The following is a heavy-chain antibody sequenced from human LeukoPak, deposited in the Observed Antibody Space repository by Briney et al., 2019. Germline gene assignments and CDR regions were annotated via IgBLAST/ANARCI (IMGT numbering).Heavy chain of an antibody. V-gene: IGHV3-23*01. D-gene: IGHD3-3*01. CDR3: ASGPPFLKYFEY. CDR1: GFTFSAYV. CDR2: ISVGAEYI. J-gene: IGHJ4*02. Sequence: GGSLRLSCVASGFTFSAYVMKWFRQAPGKGLEWVSTISVGAEYIFYADSVKGRFTISRDDSNNVLYLQMHSLRAEDTALYYCASGPPFLKYFEYWGQGTLVTVSS.